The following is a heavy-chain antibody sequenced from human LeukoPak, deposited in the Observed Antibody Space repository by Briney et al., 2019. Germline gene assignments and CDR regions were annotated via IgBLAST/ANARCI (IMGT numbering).Heavy chain of an antibody. J-gene: IGHJ3*02. V-gene: IGHV3-48*03. CDR1: GFTFSSYE. CDR2: ISSSGSTI. D-gene: IGHD1-1*01. Sequence: GGSLRLSCAASGFTFSSYEMNWVRQAPGKGLEWVSYISSSGSTIYYADSVKGRFTISRDNAKNSLYLQMNSLRAEDTAVYYCARKRWVGTPGAFDIWGQGTMVTVSS. CDR3: ARKRWVGTPGAFDI.